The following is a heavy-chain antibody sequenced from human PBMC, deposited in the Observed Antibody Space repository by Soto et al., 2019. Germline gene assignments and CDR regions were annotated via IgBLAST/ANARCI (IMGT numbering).Heavy chain of an antibody. CDR3: ARDQSWHDLVWWFDP. Sequence: SVKVSCKASGGTFSSYAISWVRQAPGQGLEWMGGIIPIFGTANYAQKFQGRVTITADESTSTAYMELSSLRSEGTAVYYCARDQSWHDLVWWFDPWGQGTLVTVSS. J-gene: IGHJ5*02. D-gene: IGHD1-1*01. V-gene: IGHV1-69*13. CDR2: IIPIFGTA. CDR1: GGTFSSYA.